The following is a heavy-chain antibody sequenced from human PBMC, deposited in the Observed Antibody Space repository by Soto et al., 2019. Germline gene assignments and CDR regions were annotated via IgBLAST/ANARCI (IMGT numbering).Heavy chain of an antibody. V-gene: IGHV3-74*01. J-gene: IGHJ5*02. D-gene: IGHD3-10*01. CDR3: ARDYHGSGNP. CDR2: IKGDGSDT. CDR1: GFTLSYFW. Sequence: EVQLVESGGGLVQPGGSLRLSCAASGFTLSYFWMHWVRQAPGKGLVWLSRIKGDGSDTDYADSVKGRFTISRDNAKNTLYLQMHNLRVDDTAVYYCARDYHGSGNPWGQGTLVTVSS.